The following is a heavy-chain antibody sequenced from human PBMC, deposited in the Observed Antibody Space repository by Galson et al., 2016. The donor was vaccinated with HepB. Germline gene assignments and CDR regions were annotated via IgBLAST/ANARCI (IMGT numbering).Heavy chain of an antibody. V-gene: IGHV1-69*13. CDR3: ARDGDSSGHYSDAFDV. CDR1: GGTFRNYA. Sequence: SVKVSCKASGGTFRNYAISWLRQAPGQGLEWMGGIIPVFGSVNYAQKFQGRLTIAADESTRTAYMELSSLRSEDTAVYYCARDGDSSGHYSDAFDVWGQGTMVIVSS. CDR2: IIPVFGSV. J-gene: IGHJ3*01. D-gene: IGHD3-22*01.